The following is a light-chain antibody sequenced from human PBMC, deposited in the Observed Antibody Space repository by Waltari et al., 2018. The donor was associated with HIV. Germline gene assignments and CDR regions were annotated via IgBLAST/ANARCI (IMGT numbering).Light chain of an antibody. CDR3: QSFDNGLSGV. CDR1: SSNIGASND. V-gene: IGLV1-40*01. Sequence: QSVLTQPPSVSGAPGQRVTISCTGSSSNIGASNDVTWYQQLTGTAPTLIIYRNTNRPSGVPDRFSGSKSGTSASLAITGLRAEDEADYFCQSFDNGLSGVFGGGTKLTVL. CDR2: RNT. J-gene: IGLJ2*01.